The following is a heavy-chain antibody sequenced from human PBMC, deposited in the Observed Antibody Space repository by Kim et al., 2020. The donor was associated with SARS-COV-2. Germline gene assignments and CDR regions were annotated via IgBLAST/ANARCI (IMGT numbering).Heavy chain of an antibody. CDR1: GGSISSYY. D-gene: IGHD3-22*01. Sequence: SETLSLTCTVSGGSISSYYWSWIRQPPGKGLEWIGYIYYSGSTNYNPSLKSRVTISVDTSKNQFSLKLSSVTAADTAVYYCARRPNYYDSSGHDYYGMDVWGQGTTVTVSS. CDR3: ARRPNYYDSSGHDYYGMDV. V-gene: IGHV4-59*08. J-gene: IGHJ6*02. CDR2: IYYSGST.